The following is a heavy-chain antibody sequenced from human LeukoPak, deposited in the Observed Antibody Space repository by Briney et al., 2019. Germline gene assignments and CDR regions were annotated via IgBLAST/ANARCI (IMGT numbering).Heavy chain of an antibody. J-gene: IGHJ6*02. V-gene: IGHV4-31*03. CDR2: IYYSGST. D-gene: IGHD5-12*01. CDR1: GGSISSGGYY. Sequence: SETLSLTCTVSGGSISSGGYYWSWIRQHPGKGLEWIGYIYYSGSTYYNPSLKSRVTISVDTSKNQFSLKLSSVTAADTAVYYCAREVSGYGSYYYYGMDVWGQGTTVTVSS. CDR3: AREVSGYGSYYYYGMDV.